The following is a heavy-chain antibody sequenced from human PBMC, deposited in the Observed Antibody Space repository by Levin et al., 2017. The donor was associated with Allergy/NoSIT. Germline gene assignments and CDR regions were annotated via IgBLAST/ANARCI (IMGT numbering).Heavy chain of an antibody. CDR3: ARDWTGTTEGDFDY. CDR2: TYYSGST. CDR1: GGSISSYY. Sequence: SETLSLTCTVSGGSISSYYWSWIRQPPGKGLEWIGYTYYSGSTTYNPSLKSRVTISVDTSKNQFSLKLSSVTAAATAVYYCARDWTGTTEGDFDYWGQGTLVTVSS. J-gene: IGHJ4*02. V-gene: IGHV4-59*01. D-gene: IGHD1-7*01.